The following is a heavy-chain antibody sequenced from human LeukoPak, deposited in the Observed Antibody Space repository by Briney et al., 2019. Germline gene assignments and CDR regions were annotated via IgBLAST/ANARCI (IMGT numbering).Heavy chain of an antibody. D-gene: IGHD3-16*01. V-gene: IGHV4-34*01. CDR2: INHSGST. CDR3: ARAQMIIYYYGMDV. J-gene: IGHJ6*02. CDR1: GGSFSGYY. Sequence: SETLSLTCAVYGGSFSGYYWSWIRQPPGKGLEWIGEINHSGSTNYNPSLKSRVTISVDTSKNQFSLKLSSVTAADTAVYYCARAQMIIYYYGMDVWGQGTTVTVSS.